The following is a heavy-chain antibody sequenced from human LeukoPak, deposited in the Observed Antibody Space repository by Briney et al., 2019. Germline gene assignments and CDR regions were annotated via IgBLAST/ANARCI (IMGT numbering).Heavy chain of an antibody. D-gene: IGHD3-10*01. V-gene: IGHV3-30*02. J-gene: IGHJ5*02. CDR1: GFTFSSYG. CDR2: IRYDGSNK. Sequence: GGSLRLSCAASGFTFSSYGMHWVRQAPGKGLEWVAFIRYDGSNKYYADSVKGRFTISRDNSKNTLYLQMNSLRAEDTAVYSCAKDGFGELLPFDPWGQGTLVAVSS. CDR3: AKDGFGELLPFDP.